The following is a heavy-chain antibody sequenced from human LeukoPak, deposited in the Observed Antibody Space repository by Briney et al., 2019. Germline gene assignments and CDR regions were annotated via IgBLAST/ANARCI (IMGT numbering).Heavy chain of an antibody. V-gene: IGHV3-73*01. CDR1: GFTFSGSA. CDR2: IRSKANSYAT. Sequence: GGSLRLSCAASGFTFSGSAMHWVRQASGKGLEWVGRIRSKANSYATAYAASVKGRFTISRDDSKNTAYLQMNSLKTEDTAVYYCAKDGAGYSSGTNDYWGQGTLVTVSS. CDR3: AKDGAGYSSGTNDY. D-gene: IGHD6-19*01. J-gene: IGHJ4*02.